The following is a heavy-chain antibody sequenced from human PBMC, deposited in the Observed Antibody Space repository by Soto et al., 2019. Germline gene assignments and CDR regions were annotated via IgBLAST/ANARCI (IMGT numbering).Heavy chain of an antibody. Sequence: SETLSLTCTVSGGSVSSGSYCWSWIRQPPGKGLEWIGYIYYSGSTNYNPSLKSRVTISVDTSKNQFSLKLSSVTAADTAVYYCARAHDYVWGSYRDYWGQGTLVTVSS. CDR2: IYYSGST. D-gene: IGHD3-16*02. V-gene: IGHV4-61*01. CDR1: GGSVSSGSYC. CDR3: ARAHDYVWGSYRDY. J-gene: IGHJ4*02.